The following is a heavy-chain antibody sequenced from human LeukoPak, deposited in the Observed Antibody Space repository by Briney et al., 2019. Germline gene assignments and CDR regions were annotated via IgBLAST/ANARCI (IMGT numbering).Heavy chain of an antibody. CDR3: ATVVEMATISASRRYLYFDY. Sequence: ASVKASCKVSGYTLTELSMHWVRQAPGKGLEWMGGFDPEDGETIYAQKFQGRVTMAEDTSTDTAYMELSSLRSEDTAVYYCATVVEMATISASRRYLYFDYWGQGTLVTVSS. D-gene: IGHD5-12*01. CDR2: FDPEDGET. V-gene: IGHV1-24*01. J-gene: IGHJ4*02. CDR1: GYTLTELS.